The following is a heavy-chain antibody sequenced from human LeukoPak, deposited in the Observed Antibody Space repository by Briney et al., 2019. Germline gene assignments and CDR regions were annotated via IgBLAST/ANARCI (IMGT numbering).Heavy chain of an antibody. Sequence: GGSLRLSCAASGFTFSSYAMSWVRQAPGKGLEWVSAISGSGGSTYYADSVKGRFTISRDNSKNTLYLQMNSLIAEDTAVYYCAKPPGGQLWLHDYWGQGTLVTVSS. V-gene: IGHV3-23*01. CDR2: ISGSGGST. D-gene: IGHD5-18*01. J-gene: IGHJ4*02. CDR1: GFTFSSYA. CDR3: AKPPGGQLWLHDY.